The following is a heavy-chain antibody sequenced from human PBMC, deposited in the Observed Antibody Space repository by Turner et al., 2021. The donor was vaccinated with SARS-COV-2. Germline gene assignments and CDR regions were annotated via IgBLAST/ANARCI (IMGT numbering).Heavy chain of an antibody. J-gene: IGHJ6*02. Sequence: QVQLVESGGGVVQPGRSLRLSCAASGFTFSSYGMHWVRQAPGKGLEWVAVFSYDGSNKYYADSVKGRFTISRDNSKNTLYLQMNSLRAEDTAVYYCARDHWGNVVVVTANHYYYGMDVWGQGTTVTVSS. CDR3: ARDHWGNVVVVTANHYYYGMDV. D-gene: IGHD2-21*02. CDR2: FSYDGSNK. V-gene: IGHV3-30*03. CDR1: GFTFSSYG.